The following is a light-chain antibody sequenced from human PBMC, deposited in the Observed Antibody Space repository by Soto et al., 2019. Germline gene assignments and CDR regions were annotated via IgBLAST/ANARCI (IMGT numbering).Light chain of an antibody. V-gene: IGLV1-40*01. Sequence: QSVLTQPPSVSGAPGQRVTISCTGSSSNIGAGSDVHWYQQLPGTAPKLLIYGNSNRPSGVPDRFSGSKSGTSAALAITGLQAEDEAEYYCQSYDSSLSVVFGGGTKLTVL. CDR2: GNS. CDR3: QSYDSSLSVV. CDR1: SSNIGAGSD. J-gene: IGLJ3*02.